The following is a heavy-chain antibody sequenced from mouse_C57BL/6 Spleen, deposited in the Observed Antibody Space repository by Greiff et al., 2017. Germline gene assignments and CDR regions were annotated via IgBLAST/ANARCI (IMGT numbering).Heavy chain of an antibody. V-gene: IGHV1-15*01. J-gene: IGHJ2*01. CDR1: GYTFTDYE. CDR2: IDPETGGT. D-gene: IGHD2-3*01. CDR3: TRGGWLLPLDY. Sequence: VQLQESGAELVRPGASVTLSCKASGYTFTDYEMHWVKQTPVHGLEWIGAIDPETGGTAYNQKFKGKAILTADKSSSTAYMELRSLTSEDSAIYYCTRGGWLLPLDYWGKGTTLTVSS.